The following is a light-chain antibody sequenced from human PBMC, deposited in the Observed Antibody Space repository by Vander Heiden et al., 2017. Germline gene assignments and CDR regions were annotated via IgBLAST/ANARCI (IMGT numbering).Light chain of an antibody. CDR1: SSDGGGYNN. Sequence: SALTQPPSASGSPGQSVTISCPGTSSDGGGYNNVSWYQQHPGKAPKLMIYEVSKRPSGVPDRFSGSKSGNTASLTFSGLQAEDEADYYCSSYAGSNNVVFGGGTKLTVL. CDR3: SSYAGSNNVV. CDR2: EVS. V-gene: IGLV2-8*01. J-gene: IGLJ2*01.